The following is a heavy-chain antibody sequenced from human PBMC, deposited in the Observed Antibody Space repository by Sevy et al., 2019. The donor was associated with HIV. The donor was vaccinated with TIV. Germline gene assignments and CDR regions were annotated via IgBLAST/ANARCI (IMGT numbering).Heavy chain of an antibody. V-gene: IGHV3-7*03. Sequence: GGSLRLSCAASGFTLRSFWMSWVRQAPGKGLEWVANIKEDGSDKNYLDSVKGRFTISRDNAKNSLYLQMNSLRAEDTAVYYCARDKNHYDRSVYYDAFDIWGQGTMVTVSS. D-gene: IGHD3-22*01. CDR2: IKEDGSDK. CDR3: ARDKNHYDRSVYYDAFDI. CDR1: GFTLRSFW. J-gene: IGHJ3*02.